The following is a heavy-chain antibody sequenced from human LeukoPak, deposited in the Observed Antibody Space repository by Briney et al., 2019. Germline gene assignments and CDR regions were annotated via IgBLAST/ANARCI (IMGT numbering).Heavy chain of an antibody. CDR2: IIPIFGTA. Sequence: SVKVSCKASGGTFSSYAISWVRQAPGQGLEWMGGIIPIFGTANYAQKFQGRVTITTDESTSTAYMELSRLRSDDTAVYYCARDLSLELYYMDVWGKGTTVTVSS. CDR1: GGTFSSYA. D-gene: IGHD1-7*01. CDR3: ARDLSLELYYMDV. V-gene: IGHV1-69*05. J-gene: IGHJ6*03.